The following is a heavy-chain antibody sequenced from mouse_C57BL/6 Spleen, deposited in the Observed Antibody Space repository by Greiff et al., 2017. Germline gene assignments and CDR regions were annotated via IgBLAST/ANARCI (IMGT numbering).Heavy chain of an antibody. CDR2: ITPSNGGT. J-gene: IGHJ4*01. CDR1: GYTFTSYW. V-gene: IGHV1-53*01. Sequence: QVQLQQPGTELVKPGASVKLSCKASGYTFTSYWMHWVKQRPGQGLEWIGNITPSNGGTNYNEKFKSKATLTVDKSSRTAYMQLSSLTSEDSAVYYWARSDYDFYYYAIDYRGQGTSVTVSS. CDR3: ARSDYDFYYYAIDY. D-gene: IGHD2-4*01.